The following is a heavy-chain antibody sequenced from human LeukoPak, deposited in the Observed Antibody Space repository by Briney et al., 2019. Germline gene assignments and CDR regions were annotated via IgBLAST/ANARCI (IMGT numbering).Heavy chain of an antibody. J-gene: IGHJ4*02. CDR2: IYYSGST. CDR1: GVSISGSYYY. CDR3: ARSSSSGWSNDY. D-gene: IGHD1/OR15-1a*01. V-gene: IGHV4-39*07. Sequence: SETLSLTCAVSGVSISGSYYYWGWIRQPPGKGLEWIGNIYYSGSTYYNASLKSRVTISVDKSKNQFSLKLSSVTAADTAVYYCARSSSSGWSNDYWGQGTLVTVSS.